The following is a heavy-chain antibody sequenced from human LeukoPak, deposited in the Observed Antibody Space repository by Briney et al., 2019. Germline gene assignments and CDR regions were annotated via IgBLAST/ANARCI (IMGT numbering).Heavy chain of an antibody. CDR2: ISSSGSTI. V-gene: IGHV3-11*04. Sequence: GGSLRLSCAASGFTFSDYYMSWIRQAPGKGLEWVSYISSSGSTIYYADSVKGRFTISRDNAKNSLYLQMNSLRAEDTAVYYCVLNYGSGSYYLPLWGQGTLVTVSS. D-gene: IGHD3-10*01. CDR3: VLNYGSGSYYLPL. CDR1: GFTFSDYY. J-gene: IGHJ4*02.